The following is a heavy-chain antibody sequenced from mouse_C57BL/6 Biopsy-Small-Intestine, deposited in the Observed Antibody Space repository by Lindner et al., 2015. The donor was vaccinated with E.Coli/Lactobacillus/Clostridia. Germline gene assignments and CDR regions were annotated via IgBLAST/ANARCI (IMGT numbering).Heavy chain of an antibody. J-gene: IGHJ4*01. D-gene: IGHD1-1*01. Sequence: SVKVSCKASGYTFSDYYIHWMRQAPGQGLEWMGWADPYGGARYAQTFLGRVTMTRDTSITTAYMELSSLTSDDTAVYFCARNWSNLRRMTTWGQGTLVTVSS. CDR2: ADPYGGA. CDR1: GYTFSDYY. V-gene: IGHV1-84*01. CDR3: ARNWSNLRRMTT.